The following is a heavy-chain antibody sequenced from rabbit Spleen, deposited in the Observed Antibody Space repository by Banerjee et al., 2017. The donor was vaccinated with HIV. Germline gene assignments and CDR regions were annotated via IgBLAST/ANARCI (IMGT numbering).Heavy chain of an antibody. J-gene: IGHJ6*01. D-gene: IGHD8-1*01. CDR1: GFSFSSGYD. CDR2: IAGGSSGFT. V-gene: IGHV1S45*01. CDR3: ARDTGSSFSSYGMDL. Sequence: QEQLVESGGGLVKPGASPTLTCTASGFSFSSGYDMCWVRQAPGKGLEWISCIAGGSSGFTYSATWAKGRFTISKTSSTTVTLQMTSLTVADTATYFCARDTGSSFSSYGMDLWGPGTLVTVS.